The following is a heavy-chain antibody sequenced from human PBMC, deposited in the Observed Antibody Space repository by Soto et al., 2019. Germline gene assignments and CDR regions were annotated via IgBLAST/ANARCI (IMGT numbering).Heavy chain of an antibody. CDR2: INHSGST. J-gene: IGHJ6*02. D-gene: IGHD3-10*01. CDR1: GGSFSGYY. CDR3: ARRKVTMFRGVIYYYYGMDV. Sequence: SETLSLTCAVYGGSFSGYYWSWIRQPPGKGLEWIGEINHSGSTNYNPSLKSRVTISVDTSKNQFSLKLSSVTAADTAVYYCARRKVTMFRGVIYYYYGMDVWGQGTTVTVSS. V-gene: IGHV4-34*01.